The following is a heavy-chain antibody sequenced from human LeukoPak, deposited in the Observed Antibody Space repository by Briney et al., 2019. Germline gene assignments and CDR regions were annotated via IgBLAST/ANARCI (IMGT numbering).Heavy chain of an antibody. Sequence: GGSQRLSCAASGFTFSSYSMNWVRQAPGKGLEWVSSISSSSSYIYYADSVKGRFTISRDNAKNSLYLQMNSLRAEDTAVYYCARSGSYSPYFDYWGQGTLVTVSS. CDR1: GFTFSSYS. CDR2: ISSSSSYI. D-gene: IGHD1-26*01. J-gene: IGHJ4*02. CDR3: ARSGSYSPYFDY. V-gene: IGHV3-21*01.